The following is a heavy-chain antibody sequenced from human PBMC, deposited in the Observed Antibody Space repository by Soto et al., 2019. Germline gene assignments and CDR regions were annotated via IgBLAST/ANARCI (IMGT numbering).Heavy chain of an antibody. CDR1: VGSISNGDYY. Sequence: SETLSLTCTVSVGSISNGDYYWSWILQLPGKGLEWIGNIYYIGRTSYNPSLKSRVTISIETSKNQFSLKPRSVVAADTAMYYCAKNWTTRNWFATWGQGTLVT. CDR2: IYYIGRT. V-gene: IGHV4-31*03. D-gene: IGHD1-1*01. J-gene: IGHJ5*02. CDR3: AKNWTTRNWFAT.